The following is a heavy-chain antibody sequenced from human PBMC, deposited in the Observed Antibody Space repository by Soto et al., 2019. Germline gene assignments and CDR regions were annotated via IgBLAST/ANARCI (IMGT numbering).Heavy chain of an antibody. CDR1: GFTFSSYA. Sequence: GGSLRLSCAASGFTFSSYAMSWVRQAPGKGLEWVSAISGSGGSTYYADSVKGRFTISRDNSKNTLYLQMNSLRAEDTAVYYCAKDATYYYDSSGYPIHHYFDYWGQGSLVIVSS. CDR2: ISGSGGST. CDR3: AKDATYYYDSSGYPIHHYFDY. J-gene: IGHJ4*02. V-gene: IGHV3-23*01. D-gene: IGHD3-22*01.